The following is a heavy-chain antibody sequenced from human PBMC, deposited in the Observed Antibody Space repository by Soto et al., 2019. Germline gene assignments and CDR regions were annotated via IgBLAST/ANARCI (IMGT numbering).Heavy chain of an antibody. D-gene: IGHD3-3*01. J-gene: IGHJ4*02. CDR2: IYYSGST. CDR3: ARGLRFLEEAY. Sequence: SETLSLTCTVSGGSISSYYWSWIRQPPGKGLEWIGYIYYSGSTNYNPSLKSRVTISVDTSKNQFSLKLSSVTAADAAVYYCARGLRFLEEAYWGQGTLVTVSS. V-gene: IGHV4-59*01. CDR1: GGSISSYY.